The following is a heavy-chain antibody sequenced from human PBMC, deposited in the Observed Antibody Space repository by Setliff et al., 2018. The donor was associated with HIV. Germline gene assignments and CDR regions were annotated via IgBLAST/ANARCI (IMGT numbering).Heavy chain of an antibody. J-gene: IGHJ4*02. V-gene: IGHV1-8*01. D-gene: IGHD2-21*01. CDR1: GHTFTNID. Sequence: ASVKVSCKASGHTFTNIDIHWLRRATGQGLEWMGWMNPNSGVSGYALKFHGRVTMTRDTSISTLYMELSGLTSEDTGVYYCARDRLGHIDRPYFDYWGQGTLVTVSS. CDR3: ARDRLGHIDRPYFDY. CDR2: MNPNSGVS.